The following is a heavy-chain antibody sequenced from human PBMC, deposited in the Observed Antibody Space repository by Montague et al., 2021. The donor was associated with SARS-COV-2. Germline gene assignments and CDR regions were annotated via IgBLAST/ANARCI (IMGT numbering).Heavy chain of an antibody. V-gene: IGHV3-30-3*01. Sequence: SLRLSCAASGFTFSSYAMHWVRQAPGKGLEWVAVISYDGSNKYYADSVKGRFTISRDNSKNTLYLQMNSLRAEDTAVYYCVRDPPYFDSGGLLDYWGQGTLVTVSS. CDR1: GFTFSSYA. CDR2: ISYDGSNK. D-gene: IGHD3-9*01. J-gene: IGHJ4*02. CDR3: VRDPPYFDSGGLLDY.